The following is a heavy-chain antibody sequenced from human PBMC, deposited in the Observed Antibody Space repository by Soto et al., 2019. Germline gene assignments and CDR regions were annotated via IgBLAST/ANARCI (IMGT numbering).Heavy chain of an antibody. CDR2: IWYDGSNK. D-gene: IGHD6-13*01. CDR1: GFTFSSYG. V-gene: IGHV3-33*01. Sequence: RLSCAASGFTFSSYGMHWVRQAPGKGLEWVAVIWYDGSNKYYADSVKGRFTISRDNSKNTLYLQVNSLRAEDTAVYYCARELRWGSSLSDYYYYYGMDVWGQGTTVTVSS. J-gene: IGHJ6*02. CDR3: ARELRWGSSLSDYYYYYGMDV.